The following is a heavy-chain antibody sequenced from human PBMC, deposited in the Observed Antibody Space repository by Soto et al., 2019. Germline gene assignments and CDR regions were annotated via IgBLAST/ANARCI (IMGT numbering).Heavy chain of an antibody. CDR3: ARQEVFYDSSGPNY. D-gene: IGHD3-22*01. V-gene: IGHV1-2*02. J-gene: IGHJ4*02. Sequence: ASVKVSCKASGYTFTGYYMHWVRQAPGQGLEWMGWINPNSGGTNYAQKFQGRVTMTRDTSISTAYMELSRLRSDDTAVYYCARQEVFYDSSGPNYWGQGNLVTVSS. CDR2: INPNSGGT. CDR1: GYTFTGYY.